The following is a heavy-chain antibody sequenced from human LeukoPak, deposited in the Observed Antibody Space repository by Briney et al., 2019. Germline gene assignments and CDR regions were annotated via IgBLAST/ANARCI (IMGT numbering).Heavy chain of an antibody. V-gene: IGHV3-48*03. CDR1: GFSFSGYE. Sequence: GGSLRLSCAASGFSFSGYEMNWVRQAPGKGLEWVSYITSSGDIIYYADSVKGRFTISRDNAKNSLYLQMNSLRAEDTAVYYCARMFDYWGQGTPVTGSS. CDR2: ITSSGDII. CDR3: ARMFDY. J-gene: IGHJ4*02.